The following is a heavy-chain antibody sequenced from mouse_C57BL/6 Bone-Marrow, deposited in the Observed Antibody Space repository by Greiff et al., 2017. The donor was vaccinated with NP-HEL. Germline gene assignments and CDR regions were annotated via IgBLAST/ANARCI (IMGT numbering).Heavy chain of an antibody. CDR1: GYSFTGYF. V-gene: IGHV1-20*01. CDR2: INPYNGDT. CDR3: AKGGLYYYVSSILFFYY. J-gene: IGHJ2*01. D-gene: IGHD1-1*01. Sequence: VQLKESGPELVKPGDSVKISCKASGYSFTGYFMNWVMQSHGKSLEWIGRINPYNGDTFYNQKFKGKATLTVDKSSSTAHMELRSLTSDDSAVYYCAKGGLYYYVSSILFFYYWGQGTTLTLSS.